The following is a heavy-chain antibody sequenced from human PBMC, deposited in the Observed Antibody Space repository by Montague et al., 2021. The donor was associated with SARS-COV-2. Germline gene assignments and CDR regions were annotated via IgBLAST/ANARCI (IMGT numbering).Heavy chain of an antibody. CDR2: VYYSGYT. Sequence: SETLSLTCTVSGDSVSSSDHYWGWIRQPPGKGLEWLGIVYYSGYTYYNPSVKGRVIISIDASKNQFSLKLNSLTATDTAIYHCARRRLREDYFDFWGQGTLLTVSS. V-gene: IGHV4-39*01. CDR1: GDSVSSSDHY. D-gene: IGHD4-17*01. CDR3: ARRRLREDYFDF. J-gene: IGHJ4*02.